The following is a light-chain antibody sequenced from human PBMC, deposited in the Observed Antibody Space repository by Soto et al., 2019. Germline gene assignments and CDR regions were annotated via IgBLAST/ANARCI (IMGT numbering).Light chain of an antibody. CDR3: QQRSNWPPT. Sequence: EVGLTQSPGTLSLSPGERASLSCRASESVSSSYLAWYQQKPGQAPRLLIYGASTRATGISARFSGSGSGTDFTLTISSLEPEDFAVYYCQQRSNWPPTFGQGTRLEIK. CDR1: ESVSSSY. J-gene: IGKJ5*01. V-gene: IGKV3D-20*02. CDR2: GAS.